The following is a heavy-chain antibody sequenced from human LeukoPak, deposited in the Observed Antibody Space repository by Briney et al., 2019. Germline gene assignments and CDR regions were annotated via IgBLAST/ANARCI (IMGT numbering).Heavy chain of an antibody. V-gene: IGHV1-8*01. CDR3: ARRLAAAGTREFDY. CDR1: GYTFTSYD. D-gene: IGHD6-13*01. Sequence: ASVKVSCTASGYTFTSYDINWVRQATGQGLEWMGWMNPNSGNTGYAQKFQGRVTMTRNTSISTAYMELSSLRSEDTAVYYCARRLAAAGTREFDYWGQGTLVTVSS. CDR2: MNPNSGNT. J-gene: IGHJ4*02.